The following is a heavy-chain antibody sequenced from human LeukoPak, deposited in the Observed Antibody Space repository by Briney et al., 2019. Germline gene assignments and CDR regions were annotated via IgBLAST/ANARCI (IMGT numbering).Heavy chain of an antibody. CDR1: GFTFNNYG. V-gene: IGHV3-23*01. Sequence: GGSLRLSCAASGFTFNNYGLNWGRQAPGKGLEWVSMIGGGGGITWYADSVKGRFTISRDNSKNTVYLQMISLRAEDTAVYYWVNISGSCFEYWGQGTLVTVSS. J-gene: IGHJ4*02. CDR2: IGGGGGIT. CDR3: VNISGSCFEY. D-gene: IGHD1-26*01.